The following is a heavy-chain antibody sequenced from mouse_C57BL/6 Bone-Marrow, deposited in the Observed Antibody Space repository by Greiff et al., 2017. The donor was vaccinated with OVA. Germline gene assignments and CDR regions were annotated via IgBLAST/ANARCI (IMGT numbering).Heavy chain of an antibody. Sequence: EVHLVESGGGLVQPKGSLKLSCAASGFTFNTYAMHWVRQAPGKGLEWVARIRSKSSNYATYYADTMKDRFTISRDASPRMLYLQMNNLKTEDSSMYYYVSSEGDYWGQGTTLTVSS. CDR3: VSSEGDY. V-gene: IGHV10-3*01. J-gene: IGHJ2*01. CDR1: GFTFNTYA. CDR2: IRSKSSNYAT.